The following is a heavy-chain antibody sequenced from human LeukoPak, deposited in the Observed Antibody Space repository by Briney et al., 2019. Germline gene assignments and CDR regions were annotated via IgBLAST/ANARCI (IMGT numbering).Heavy chain of an antibody. CDR1: GYTFTNYG. CDR2: ISAYNGNA. D-gene: IGHD2-2*01. J-gene: IGHJ3*02. CDR3: AKDLGRYCSSLSCYAGAFDI. Sequence: ASVKVSCKASGYTFTNYGINWVRQAPGQGLEWMGWISAYNGNANYTQKLQGRVTMTTDTSTSTAYMELRSLRSDDTAVYYCAKDLGRYCSSLSCYAGAFDIRGQGTMVTVSS. V-gene: IGHV1-18*01.